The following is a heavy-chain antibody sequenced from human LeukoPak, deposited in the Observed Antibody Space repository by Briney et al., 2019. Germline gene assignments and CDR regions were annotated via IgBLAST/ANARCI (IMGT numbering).Heavy chain of an antibody. CDR1: GFTFDDYA. CDR2: ISWNSGSI. V-gene: IGHV3-9*01. CDR3: AREGTPTYAFDI. D-gene: IGHD3-10*01. J-gene: IGHJ3*02. Sequence: GRSLRLSCAASGFTFDDYAMHWVRQAPGKGLEWVSGISWNSGSIGYADSVKGRFTISRDNSKNTLYLQMNSLRAEDTAVYYCAREGTPTYAFDIWGQGTMVTVSS.